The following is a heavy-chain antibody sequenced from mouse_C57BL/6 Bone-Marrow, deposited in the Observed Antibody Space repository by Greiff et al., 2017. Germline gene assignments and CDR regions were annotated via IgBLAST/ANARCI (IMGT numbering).Heavy chain of an antibody. J-gene: IGHJ3*01. CDR2: IHPNSGST. D-gene: IGHD2-1*01. CDR1: GYTFTSYW. V-gene: IGHV1-64*01. Sequence: QVQLQQPGAELVKPGASVKLSCKASGYTFTSYWMHWVKQRPGQGLEWIGMIHPNSGSTNYNEKFKSKATLTVDKSSSTAYMQLSSLTSEDSAVYYCARWNGNAAWFAYWGQGTLVTVSA. CDR3: ARWNGNAAWFAY.